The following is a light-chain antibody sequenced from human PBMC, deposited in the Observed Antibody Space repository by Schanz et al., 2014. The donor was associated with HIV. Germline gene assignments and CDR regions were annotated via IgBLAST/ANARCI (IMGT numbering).Light chain of an antibody. CDR3: SSFAGSNIPWV. CDR2: DVR. V-gene: IGLV2-14*03. J-gene: IGLJ3*02. Sequence: QSALTQPASVSGSPGQSITISCTGTNNDVGFYDSVAWYQQHPGQAPKVVIYDVRSRPSGVPDRFSGSKSGSTASLTVSGLQPEDEADYYCSSFAGSNIPWVFGGGTKVTVL. CDR1: NNDVGFYDS.